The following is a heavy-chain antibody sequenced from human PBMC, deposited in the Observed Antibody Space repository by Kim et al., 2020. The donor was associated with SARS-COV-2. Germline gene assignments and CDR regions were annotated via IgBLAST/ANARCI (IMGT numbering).Heavy chain of an antibody. J-gene: IGHJ6*02. Sequence: GGSLRLSCAASGFTFSSYGMHWVRQAPGKGLEWVAVISYDGSNKYYADSVKGRFTIPRDNSKNTLYLQMNSLRAEDTAVYYCARDRSGGYFYYGMDVWGQGTTVTVSS. D-gene: IGHD2-15*01. CDR3: ARDRSGGYFYYGMDV. CDR2: ISYDGSNK. V-gene: IGHV3-33*05. CDR1: GFTFSSYG.